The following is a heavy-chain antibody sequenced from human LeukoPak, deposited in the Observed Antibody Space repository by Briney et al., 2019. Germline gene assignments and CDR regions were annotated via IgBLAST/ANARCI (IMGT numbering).Heavy chain of an antibody. CDR1: GGTFSSYA. CDR3: AAAMVGYYYYYMDV. CDR2: IIPILGIA. Sequence: GASVKVSCKASGGTFSSYAISWVRQAPGQGLEWMGRIIPILGIANYAQKFQGRVTITADKSTSTAYMELSSLRSEDTAVYYCAAAMVGYYYYYMDVWGRGTTVTVSS. J-gene: IGHJ6*03. V-gene: IGHV1-69*04. D-gene: IGHD5-18*01.